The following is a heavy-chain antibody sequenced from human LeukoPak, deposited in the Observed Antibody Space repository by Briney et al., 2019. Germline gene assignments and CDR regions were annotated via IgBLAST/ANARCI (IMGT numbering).Heavy chain of an antibody. J-gene: IGHJ4*02. Sequence: GGSLRLSCAASEFTFSSYAMHRVRQAPGKGLEWLANIKHDGSEKYYGDSVKGRFTISRDNAKNSLYLQMNSLRVEDTAVYYCARDRGHSGYDLYDYWGQGTLVTVSS. CDR2: IKHDGSEK. V-gene: IGHV3-7*01. CDR1: EFTFSSYA. D-gene: IGHD5-12*01. CDR3: ARDRGHSGYDLYDY.